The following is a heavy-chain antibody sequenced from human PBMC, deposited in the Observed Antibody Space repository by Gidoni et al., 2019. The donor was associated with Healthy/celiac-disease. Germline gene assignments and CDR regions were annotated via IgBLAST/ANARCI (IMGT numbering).Heavy chain of an antibody. CDR3: ADGGIAAAPVGFDY. J-gene: IGHJ4*02. V-gene: IGHV3-30*03. CDR1: GFTFRSYG. D-gene: IGHD6-13*01. CDR2: ISYDGSNK. Sequence: QVQLVESGGGVVQPGRSLRLSCAASGFTFRSYGMHWVRQAPGKGLEWVAVISYDGSNKYYADSVKGRFTISRDNSKNTLYLQMNSLRAEDTAVYYCADGGIAAAPVGFDYWGQGTLVTVSS.